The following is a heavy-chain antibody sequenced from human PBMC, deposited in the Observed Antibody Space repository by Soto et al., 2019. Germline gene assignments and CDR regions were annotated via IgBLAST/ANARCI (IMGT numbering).Heavy chain of an antibody. CDR1: GFTLKDSA. J-gene: IGHJ2*01. V-gene: IGHV3-64D*06. CDR3: VRYFDL. Sequence: GGSLRLSCSASGFTLKDSAIHWVPQAPGRGLEQVAASTYIXGTPYYADSVKGRFTISRDNSQNTLYLQMSSLRPEDTGVYFCVRYFDLWGRGTLVTVSS. CDR2: STYIXGTP.